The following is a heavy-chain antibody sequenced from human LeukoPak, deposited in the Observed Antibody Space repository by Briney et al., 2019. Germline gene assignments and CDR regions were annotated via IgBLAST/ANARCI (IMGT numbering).Heavy chain of an antibody. D-gene: IGHD6-19*01. CDR2: ISYSGST. J-gene: IGHJ4*02. Sequence: SETLSLTCTVSGGSFSSSTYYWGWIRQPPGKGLEWIGTISYSGSTYYNPSLRSRVTISVDTSKNQFSLKLSSVTAADTAVYYCARRLGSGSTGGYFDYWGQGVLVTVSS. V-gene: IGHV4-39*01. CDR1: GGSFSSSTYY. CDR3: ARRLGSGSTGGYFDY.